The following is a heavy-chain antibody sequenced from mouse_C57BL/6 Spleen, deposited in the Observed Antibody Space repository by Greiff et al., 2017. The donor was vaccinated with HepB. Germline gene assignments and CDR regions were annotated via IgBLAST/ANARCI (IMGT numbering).Heavy chain of an antibody. D-gene: IGHD1-1*01. CDR3: ARGVDAMDY. V-gene: IGHV5-4*01. J-gene: IGHJ4*01. CDR1: GFTFSSYA. Sequence: EVQVVESGGGLVKPGGSLKLSCAASGFTFSSYAMSWVRQTPEKRLEWVATISDGGSYTYYPDNVKGRFTISRDNAKNNLYLQMSHLKSEDTAMYYCARGVDAMDYWGQGTSVTVSS. CDR2: ISDGGSYT.